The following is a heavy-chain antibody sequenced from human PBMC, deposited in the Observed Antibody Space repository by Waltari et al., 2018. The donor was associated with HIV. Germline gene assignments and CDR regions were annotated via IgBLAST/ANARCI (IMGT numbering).Heavy chain of an antibody. CDR1: GDSVSSDTAA. CDR2: TYFSARWYE. CDR3: VRDAFGLDS. Sequence: QVQLQQSGPGLVKPSQTLSLTCVISGDSVSSDTAAWNWIRQSPSGGLEWLGMTYFSARWYEDYAMSVKGRIVIDADTSANQLSLHLHSVTPADTAMYFWVRDAFGLDSWGQGTLVIVSS. V-gene: IGHV6-1*01. J-gene: IGHJ5*01. D-gene: IGHD3-16*01.